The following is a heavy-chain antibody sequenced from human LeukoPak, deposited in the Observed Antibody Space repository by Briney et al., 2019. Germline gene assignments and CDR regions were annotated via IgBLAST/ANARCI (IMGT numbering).Heavy chain of an antibody. J-gene: IGHJ4*02. CDR3: ARALPEYSGYDPGYFDY. CDR1: GYTFTSYY. V-gene: IGHV1-46*01. D-gene: IGHD5-12*01. CDR2: INPSGGST. Sequence: RASVKVSCKASGYTFTSYYMHWVRQAPGQGLEWMGIINPSGGSTSYAQKFQGRVTMTRDMSTSTVYMELSSLRSEDTAVYYCARALPEYSGYDPGYFDYWGQGTLVTVSS.